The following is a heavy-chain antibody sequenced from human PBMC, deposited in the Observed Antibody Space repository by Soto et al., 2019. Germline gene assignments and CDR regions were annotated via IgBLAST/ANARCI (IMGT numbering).Heavy chain of an antibody. D-gene: IGHD2-15*01. CDR1: GFTFSNYA. J-gene: IGHJ2*01. V-gene: IGHV3-23*01. CDR3: ATGGGRGDSSDWYFGL. Sequence: EGQLLESGGNLVQPGGSLRLSCAASGFTFSNYAMAWVRQAPGRGLEWVSAIGDTGGSTYYADSVKGHFTISRDNSKNTLYLQMNGLRAEDTAVYYCATGGGRGDSSDWYFGLWGRGTLVTVSS. CDR2: IGDTGGST.